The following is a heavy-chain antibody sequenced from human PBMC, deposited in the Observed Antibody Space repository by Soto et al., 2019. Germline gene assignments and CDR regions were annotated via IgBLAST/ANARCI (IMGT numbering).Heavy chain of an antibody. CDR1: GFTLRNYA. D-gene: IGHD7-27*01. J-gene: IGHJ4*02. CDR2: ISANDVGT. CDR3: AKDKNDSNWANRPHFDY. V-gene: IGHV3-23*01. Sequence: PGGSLRLSCEASGFTLRNYAMTWVRQAPGKGLEWVSLISANDVGTYYAESVKTRFTISTDQSRNTVYLQMDSLRADDTAIYYCAKDKNDSNWANRPHFDYWGQGTLVTVSS.